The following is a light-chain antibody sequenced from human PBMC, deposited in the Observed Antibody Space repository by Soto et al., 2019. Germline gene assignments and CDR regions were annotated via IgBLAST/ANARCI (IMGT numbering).Light chain of an antibody. V-gene: IGKV3-20*01. Sequence: EIVLTQSPSTLSLSPGERATLSCRASQSVSSSYLAWYQQNRGQAPRLLIYGASSRAPGIPDRFGGSGSGTDFTLTISRLEPEDFTVYYCQQYGSSRWTFGQRTKLEIK. CDR3: QQYGSSRWT. CDR2: GAS. J-gene: IGKJ1*01. CDR1: QSVSSSY.